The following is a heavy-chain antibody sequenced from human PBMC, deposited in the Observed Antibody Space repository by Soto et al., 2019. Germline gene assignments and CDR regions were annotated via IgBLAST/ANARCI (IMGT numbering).Heavy chain of an antibody. Sequence: QVQLVQSGAEGKKPGASVKVSCKASGYTFTSYDINWVRQATGQGLEWMGWMNPNSGNTGYAQKFQGRVTMTRNTSISTAYMELSSLRSEDTAVYYCARVGVRIAVAGTNNWFDPWGQGTLVTVSS. V-gene: IGHV1-8*01. CDR3: ARVGVRIAVAGTNNWFDP. D-gene: IGHD6-19*01. J-gene: IGHJ5*02. CDR2: MNPNSGNT. CDR1: GYTFTSYD.